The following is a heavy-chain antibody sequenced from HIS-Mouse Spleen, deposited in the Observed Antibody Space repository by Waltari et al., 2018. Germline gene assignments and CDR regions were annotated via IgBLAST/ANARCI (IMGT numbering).Heavy chain of an antibody. D-gene: IGHD6-13*01. V-gene: IGHV4-39*07. CDR1: GGSISSSSYY. CDR3: AREIPYSSSWYDWYFDL. CDR2: IYDSGSP. Sequence: QLQLQESGPGLVKPSETLSLTCTVSGGSISSSSYYWGWIRQPPGKGLGWIGSIYDSGSPYYNPSLKTRVTISVDTSKNQFSLKLSSVTAADTAVYYCAREIPYSSSWYDWYFDLWGRGTLVTVSS. J-gene: IGHJ2*01.